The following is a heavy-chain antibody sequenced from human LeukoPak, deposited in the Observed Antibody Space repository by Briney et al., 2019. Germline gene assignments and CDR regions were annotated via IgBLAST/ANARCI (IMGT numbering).Heavy chain of an antibody. CDR3: ARDKSRPAVAGNYYYGMDV. CDR1: GFTFSRYG. Sequence: ALRLSCAASGFTFSRYGMQGVRQAPGKGVEGVAVIWYVGSNKSYADSVNARFTISRDNSNNTLYLQMNSLRAEDTAVYYCARDKSRPAVAGNYYYGMDVWGQGTTVTVSS. D-gene: IGHD6-19*01. V-gene: IGHV3-33*01. CDR2: IWYVGSNK. J-gene: IGHJ6*02.